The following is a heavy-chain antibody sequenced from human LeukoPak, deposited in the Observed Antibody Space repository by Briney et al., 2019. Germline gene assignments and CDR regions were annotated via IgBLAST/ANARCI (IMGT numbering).Heavy chain of an antibody. D-gene: IGHD2-21*02. CDR3: ARHAVVTAIRNWFDP. J-gene: IGHJ5*02. Sequence: GDSLKISCKGSGYTITNYWIDWVRQMPGKGLEWMGIIYPGDSDTRYSPSFQGQVTISADKSISTAYLQWSSLKASDTAMYYCARHAVVTAIRNWFDPWGQGTLVTVSS. CDR1: GYTITNYW. CDR2: IYPGDSDT. V-gene: IGHV5-51*01.